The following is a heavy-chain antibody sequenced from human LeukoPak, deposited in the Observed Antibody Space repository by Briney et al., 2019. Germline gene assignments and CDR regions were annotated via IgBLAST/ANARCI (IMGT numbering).Heavy chain of an antibody. Sequence: PGRSLRLSCAASGFTFSSYAMHWVRQAPGKGLEWVANIKQDGSEKYYADSVKGRFTISRDNAKNTLYLQMSGLRVDDTAVYYCAREKVVAAQYYYYGMDVWGQGTTVTVSS. CDR2: IKQDGSEK. D-gene: IGHD2-15*01. J-gene: IGHJ6*02. V-gene: IGHV3-7*01. CDR1: GFTFSSYA. CDR3: AREKVVAAQYYYYGMDV.